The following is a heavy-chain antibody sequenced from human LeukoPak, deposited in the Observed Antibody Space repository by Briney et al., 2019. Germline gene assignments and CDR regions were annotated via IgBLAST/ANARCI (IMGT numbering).Heavy chain of an antibody. CDR3: ARHGANYYYFDY. CDR2: IYHSGNT. V-gene: IGHV4-38-2*01. J-gene: IGHJ4*02. Sequence: PSETLSLTCAVSGYSINSGYFWAWIRQTPGKGLEWIGSIYHSGNTYSNPSLKSRVTISVDTSKNQFSLNLNSVTAAGTALYYCARHGANYYYFDYWGQGTLVTVSS. CDR1: GYSINSGYF. D-gene: IGHD4/OR15-4a*01.